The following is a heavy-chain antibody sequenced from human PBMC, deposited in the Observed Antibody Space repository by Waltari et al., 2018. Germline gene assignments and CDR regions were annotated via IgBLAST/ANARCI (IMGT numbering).Heavy chain of an antibody. J-gene: IGHJ4*02. D-gene: IGHD2-15*01. V-gene: IGHV2-5*01. CDR3: AKGGRWLDY. CDR1: GFSLSTSGVG. CDR2: IYWNDDK. Sequence: QITLKESGLTLVKPTQTLTLTCTFSGFSLSTSGVGVGWIRQPPGKALEWLALIYWNDDKRYSPSLRSRLTITKDTSKNQVVLTMTNMDPVDTATYYCAKGGRWLDYWGQGTLVTVSS.